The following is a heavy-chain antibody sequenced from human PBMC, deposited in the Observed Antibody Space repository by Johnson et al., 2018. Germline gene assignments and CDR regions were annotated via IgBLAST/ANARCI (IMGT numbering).Heavy chain of an antibody. V-gene: IGHV3-74*02. CDR1: GFTFSNFW. J-gene: IGHJ6*02. CDR3: TRGRYYARDV. CDR2: INSDGNTT. Sequence: VQLVESGGALVQPGGSLRLSCAASGFTFSNFWMHWVRQAPGKGLVWVSRINSDGNTTGYADPVKGRFTISRDNAKNTLYLQMNSLRAEDTAFYYWTRGRYYARDVWGQGTTVTVSS.